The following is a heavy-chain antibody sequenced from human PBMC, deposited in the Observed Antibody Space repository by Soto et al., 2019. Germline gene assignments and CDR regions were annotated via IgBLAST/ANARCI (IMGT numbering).Heavy chain of an antibody. J-gene: IGHJ6*02. Sequence: PGGSLRLSCAASGLTFTSYSMNWVRQAPGKGLGWVSFISSSSSTIYYADSVKGRFTISRDNAKNSLYLQMNSLRAEDTAVYYCTRGFGEGYYGMDVWGQGTTVTVSS. CDR2: ISSSSSTI. CDR3: TRGFGEGYYGMDV. D-gene: IGHD3-10*01. CDR1: GLTFTSYS. V-gene: IGHV3-48*01.